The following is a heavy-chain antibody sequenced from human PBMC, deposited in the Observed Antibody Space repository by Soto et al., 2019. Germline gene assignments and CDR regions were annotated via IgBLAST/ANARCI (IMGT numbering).Heavy chain of an antibody. J-gene: IGHJ4*02. Sequence: QVQLVESGGGVVQPGRSLRLSCAASGFTFSSYGMHWVRQAPGKGLEWVAVISYDGSNKYYADSVKGRFTISRDNSKNTRYLQMNSLRAEDTAVYYCAKDRGFGGVTAIFDYWGQGTLVTVSS. CDR3: AKDRGFGGVTAIFDY. V-gene: IGHV3-30*18. CDR1: GFTFSSYG. CDR2: ISYDGSNK. D-gene: IGHD2-21*02.